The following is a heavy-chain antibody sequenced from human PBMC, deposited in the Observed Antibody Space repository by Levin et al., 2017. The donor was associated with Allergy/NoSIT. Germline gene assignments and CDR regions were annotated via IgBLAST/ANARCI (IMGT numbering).Heavy chain of an antibody. CDR1: GFTFSSYG. CDR3: AKPPPTSYYFDY. V-gene: IGHV3-30*18. CDR2: ISYDGSNK. J-gene: IGHJ4*02. Sequence: PGGSLRLSCAASGFTFSSYGMHWVRQAPGKGLEWVAVISYDGSNKYYADSVKGRFTISRDNSKNTLYLQMNSLRAEDTAVYYCAKPPPTSYYFDYWGQGTLVTVSS. D-gene: IGHD6-6*01.